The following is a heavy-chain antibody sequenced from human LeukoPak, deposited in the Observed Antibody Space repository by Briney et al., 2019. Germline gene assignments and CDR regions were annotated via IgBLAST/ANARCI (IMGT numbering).Heavy chain of an antibody. D-gene: IGHD6-13*01. J-gene: IGHJ5*02. V-gene: IGHV4-4*07. CDR3: ARRAIAASGFDP. CDR1: GGSISSYY. CDR2: IYTSGST. Sequence: SETLSLTCTDSGGSISSYYWNWIRQPAGKGLEWIGRIYTSGSTNYNPSLKSRVTMSVDTSKNQFSLKLSSVTAADTAVYYCARRAIAASGFDPWGQGTLVTVSS.